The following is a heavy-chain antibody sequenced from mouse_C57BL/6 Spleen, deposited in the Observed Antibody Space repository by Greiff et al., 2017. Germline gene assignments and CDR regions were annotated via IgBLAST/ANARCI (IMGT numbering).Heavy chain of an antibody. J-gene: IGHJ3*01. CDR1: GYTFPDYN. V-gene: IGHV1-22*01. D-gene: IGHD2-1*01. Sequence: VQLQPSGPELVKPGASVKMSCQASGYTFPDYNMPWVKQSHGKSLAWLGSLNPNNGGTSYNQKFKGKATLTVNKSSSTAYMELRSLTSEDSAVYYCARFPYGTYGGGFADWGQGTLVTVSA. CDR2: LNPNNGGT. CDR3: ARFPYGTYGGGFAD.